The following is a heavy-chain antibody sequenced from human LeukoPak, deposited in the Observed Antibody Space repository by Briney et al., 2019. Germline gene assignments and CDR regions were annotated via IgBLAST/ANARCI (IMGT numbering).Heavy chain of an antibody. V-gene: IGHV3-7*01. J-gene: IGHJ6*03. CDR2: IKPDGGEK. CDR3: ARDHTGYEYGSFSYHYQYMDV. D-gene: IGHD5-12*01. Sequence: GGSLRLSCAASGFTFNNYWMSWIRQAPGKGLEWVANIKPDGGEKYYADSVKGRFTISRDNAKNSMYLQMNSLRADDMAVYYCARDHTGYEYGSFSYHYQYMDVWGKGTTVTVSS. CDR1: GFTFNNYW.